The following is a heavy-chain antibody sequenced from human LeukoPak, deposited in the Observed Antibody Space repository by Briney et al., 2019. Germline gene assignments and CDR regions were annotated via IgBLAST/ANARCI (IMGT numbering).Heavy chain of an antibody. CDR3: VNGNVLRYFDWPAPFDY. J-gene: IGHJ4*02. Sequence: GGSLRLSCSASGFTFSSYAMHWVRQAPGKGLESVSAISSNGGSSYYADSVKGRFTISRDNSKNTLYLQMSSLRAEDTAVYYCVNGNVLRYFDWPAPFDYWGQGTLVTVSS. CDR2: ISSNGGSS. V-gene: IGHV3-64D*06. CDR1: GFTFSSYA. D-gene: IGHD3-9*01.